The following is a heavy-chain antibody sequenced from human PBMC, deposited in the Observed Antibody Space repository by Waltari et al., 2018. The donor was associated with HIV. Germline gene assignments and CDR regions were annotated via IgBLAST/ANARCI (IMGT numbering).Heavy chain of an antibody. CDR2: IWYDGSKK. Sequence: QVQVVESGGGVVQPGKSLRLSCAASGFAFSDYGMYWVRQAQGKGLEWLATIWYDGSKKYYADSVQGRFTISRDNSKNTLSLQMNSLRVEDTALYYCATGGAFDAVAATYHWGQGTLVTVSS. CDR3: ATGGAFDAVAATYH. V-gene: IGHV3-33*01. D-gene: IGHD6-19*01. J-gene: IGHJ5*02. CDR1: GFAFSDYG.